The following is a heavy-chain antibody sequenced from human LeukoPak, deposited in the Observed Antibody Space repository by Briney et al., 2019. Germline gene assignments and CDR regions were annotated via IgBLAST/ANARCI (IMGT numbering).Heavy chain of an antibody. J-gene: IGHJ4*02. V-gene: IGHV3-48*03. D-gene: IGHD3-9*01. CDR2: ISSSGSTI. CDR1: GFTFSSYE. Sequence: GGSLRLSYAASGFTFSSYEMNWVRQAPGKGLEWVSYISSSGSTIYYADSVKGRFTISRDNAKNSLYLQMNSLRAEDTAVYYCARGDDILTGYYTFDYWGQGTLVTVSS. CDR3: ARGDDILTGYYTFDY.